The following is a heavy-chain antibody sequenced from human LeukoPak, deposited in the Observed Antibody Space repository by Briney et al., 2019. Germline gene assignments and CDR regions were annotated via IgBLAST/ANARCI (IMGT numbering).Heavy chain of an antibody. CDR1: GGSISRYY. V-gene: IGHV4-59*13. J-gene: IGHJ6*02. D-gene: IGHD3-10*01. CDR3: ARDGGEDYYYGSGHPGRGGPYYYYGMDV. Sequence: SETLSLTCTVSGGSISRYYWHWIRQAPGKGLEWIGYNHYSGYTSYNPYLKSRVTVLVDTNHFSLEVNSVTAADTAVYYCARDGGEDYYYGSGHPGRGGPYYYYGMDVWGQGTTVTVSS. CDR2: NHYSGYT.